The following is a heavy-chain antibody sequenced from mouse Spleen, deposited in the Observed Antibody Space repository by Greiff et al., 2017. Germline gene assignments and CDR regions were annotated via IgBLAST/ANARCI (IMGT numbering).Heavy chain of an antibody. D-gene: IGHD2-12*01. Sequence: VQLQQPGAELVKPGASVKLSCKASGYTFTSYWMHWVKQRPGQGLEWIGMIHPNSGSTNYNEKFKSKATLTVDKSSSTAYMQLSSLTSEDSAVYYCVYSYYSYDVDYWGQGTTLTVSS. CDR1: GYTFTSYW. CDR2: IHPNSGST. V-gene: IGHV1-64*01. J-gene: IGHJ2*01. CDR3: VYSYYSYDVDY.